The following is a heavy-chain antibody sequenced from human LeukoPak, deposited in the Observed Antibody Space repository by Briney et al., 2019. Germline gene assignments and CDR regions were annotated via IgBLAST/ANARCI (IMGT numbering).Heavy chain of an antibody. Sequence: ASVKVSCKASGYTFTGYYMHWVRQAPGQGLEWMGWINPNSGGTNYAQKFQGRVTMTRDTSISTAYMELSRLRSDDTAVYYSASSTTGVYYFDYWGQGTLVTVSS. V-gene: IGHV1-2*02. CDR1: GYTFTGYY. D-gene: IGHD4-17*01. CDR2: INPNSGGT. CDR3: ASSTTGVYYFDY. J-gene: IGHJ4*02.